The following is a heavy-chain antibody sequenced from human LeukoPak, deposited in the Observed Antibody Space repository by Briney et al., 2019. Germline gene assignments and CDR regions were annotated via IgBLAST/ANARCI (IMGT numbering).Heavy chain of an antibody. V-gene: IGHV3-48*01. Sequence: GGSLRLSCAASGFTFNTYTMNWVRQAPGKGLEWVSYISGSSGIIDYADSVRGRFTISRDNSKNTLYLQMNSLRAEDTAVYYCARGSHGGADAFDIWGQGTMVTVSS. D-gene: IGHD3-16*01. CDR3: ARGSHGGADAFDI. J-gene: IGHJ3*02. CDR2: ISGSSGII. CDR1: GFTFNTYT.